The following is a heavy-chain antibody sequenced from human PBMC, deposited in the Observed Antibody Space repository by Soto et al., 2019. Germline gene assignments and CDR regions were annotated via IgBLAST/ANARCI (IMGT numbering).Heavy chain of an antibody. CDR3: ARDGYCSGGSCYSVPVFDY. J-gene: IGHJ4*02. CDR1: GFTFRSYG. V-gene: IGHV3-33*01. Sequence: HPGGSLRLSCAASGFTFRSYGMHWVRQAPGKGLEWVAVIWYDGSNKYYADSVKGRFTISRDNSKNTLYLQMNSLRAEDTAVYYCARDGYCSGGSCYSVPVFDYWGQGTLVTVSS. D-gene: IGHD2-15*01. CDR2: IWYDGSNK.